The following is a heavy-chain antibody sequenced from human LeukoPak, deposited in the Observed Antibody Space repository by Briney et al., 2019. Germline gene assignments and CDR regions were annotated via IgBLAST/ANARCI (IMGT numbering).Heavy chain of an antibody. CDR2: IYHSGST. CDR3: ARAVAVAGTTSFFDY. CDR1: GGSISSSNW. Sequence: PSGTLSLTCAVSGGSISSSNWWSWVRQPPGKGLEWIGEIYHSGSTNYNPSLKSRVTISVDKSKNQFSLKLSSVTAADTAVYYCARAVAVAGTTSFFDYWGQGTLVTVSS. D-gene: IGHD6-19*01. V-gene: IGHV4-4*02. J-gene: IGHJ4*02.